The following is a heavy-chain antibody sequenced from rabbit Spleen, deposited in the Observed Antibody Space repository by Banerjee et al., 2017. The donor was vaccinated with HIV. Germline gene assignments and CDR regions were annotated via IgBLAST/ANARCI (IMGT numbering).Heavy chain of an antibody. CDR2: INAATGKP. CDR3: ARDGYSRGWGIILYYFNL. J-gene: IGHJ4*01. V-gene: IGHV1S45*01. CDR1: GFSFSNKAV. D-gene: IGHD4-1*01. Sequence: QEQLVESGGGLVKPEGSLKPSCTASGFSFSNKAVMCWVRKAPGKGLEWIACINAATGKPVYATWAKGRFTISKTSSTTVTLQMTSLTAADTATYFCARDGYSRGWGIILYYFNLWGPGTLVTVS.